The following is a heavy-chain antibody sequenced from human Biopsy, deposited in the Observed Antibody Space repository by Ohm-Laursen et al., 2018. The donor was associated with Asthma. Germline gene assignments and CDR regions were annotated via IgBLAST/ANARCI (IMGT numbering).Heavy chain of an antibody. CDR3: VRDGTDDAFDI. CDR2: IWNDGNKN. CDR1: GFTFSKYG. V-gene: IGHV3-33*01. J-gene: IGHJ3*02. Sequence: SLRLSCAASGFTFSKYGMHWVRQAPGKGLEWVALIWNDGNKNYYADSVKGRFTISRDNSKNTLDLQMNSLREEDTAVYYCVRDGTDDAFDIWGQGTVVSVSS. D-gene: IGHD1-1*01.